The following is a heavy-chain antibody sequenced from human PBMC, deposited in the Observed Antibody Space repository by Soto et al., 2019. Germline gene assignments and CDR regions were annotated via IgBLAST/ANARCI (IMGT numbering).Heavy chain of an antibody. Sequence: GESLKISCKGSGYSFAGYWITWVRQKPGKGLEWMGRIDPSDSYTNYSPSFQGHVTISADKSISTAYLQWSSLKASDTAMYYCASSGTGTTYYGMDVWGQGTTVTVSS. D-gene: IGHD1-7*01. V-gene: IGHV5-10-1*01. CDR2: IDPSDSYT. CDR1: GYSFAGYW. J-gene: IGHJ6*02. CDR3: ASSGTGTTYYGMDV.